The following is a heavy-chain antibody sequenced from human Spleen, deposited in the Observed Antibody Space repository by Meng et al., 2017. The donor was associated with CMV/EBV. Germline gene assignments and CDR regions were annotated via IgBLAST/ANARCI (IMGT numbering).Heavy chain of an antibody. J-gene: IGHJ4*02. CDR1: GFTFSDYY. V-gene: IGHV3-11*04. Sequence: ASGFTFSDYYMSWIRQAPGKGLEWLSHISSSGSIPHSADFVKGRFTISRDNAKSSLSLEMNSLRAEDTAVYYCVRVDRYGYSYYFDQWGQRTLVTVSS. CDR3: VRVDRYGYSYYFDQ. CDR2: ISSSGSIP. D-gene: IGHD5-18*01.